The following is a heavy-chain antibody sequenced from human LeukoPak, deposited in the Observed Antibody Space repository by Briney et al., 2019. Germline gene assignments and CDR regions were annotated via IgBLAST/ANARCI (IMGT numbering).Heavy chain of an antibody. CDR2: IWFDGSVK. CDR3: AKDTAVQFLEPAS. J-gene: IGHJ5*02. Sequence: GGSLRLSCAASGFTFNTFGMHWVGQAPGQGLEWVAAIWFDGSVKHYSDAVKGRFTISRDNSLSTLYLQMNSLRVEDTAIYYCAKDTAVQFLEPASWGQGTLVTVSS. V-gene: IGHV3-33*06. CDR1: GFTFNTFG. D-gene: IGHD3-3*01.